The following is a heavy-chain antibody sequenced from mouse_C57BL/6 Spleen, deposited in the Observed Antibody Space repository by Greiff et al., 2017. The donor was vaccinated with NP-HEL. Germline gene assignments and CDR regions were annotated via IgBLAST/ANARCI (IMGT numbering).Heavy chain of an antibody. CDR2: IYPRSGNT. CDR3: ARPHYYGSSHWYFDV. V-gene: IGHV1-81*01. CDR1: GYTFTSYG. D-gene: IGHD1-1*01. Sequence: VQGVESGAELARPGASVKLSCKASGYTFTSYGISWVKQRTGQGLEWIGEIYPRSGNTYYNEKFKGKATLTADKSSSTAYMELRSLTSEDSAVYFCARPHYYGSSHWYFDVWGTGTTVTVSS. J-gene: IGHJ1*03.